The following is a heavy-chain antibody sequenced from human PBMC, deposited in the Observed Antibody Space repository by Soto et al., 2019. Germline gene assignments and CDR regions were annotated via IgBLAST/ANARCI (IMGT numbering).Heavy chain of an antibody. J-gene: IGHJ4*02. CDR3: ARLSHHRVSTCCCAGVDY. D-gene: IGHD2-2*01. Sequence: QVQLVQSGAEVKKPGSSVKVSCKASGGTFSSYAISWVRQAPGQGLEWMGGIIPIFGTANYAQKFQGRVKITADESTSTASMALRSMRSEYTAGYYWARLSHHRVSTCCCAGVDYWGQGTLVTVSS. V-gene: IGHV1-69*12. CDR1: GGTFSSYA. CDR2: IIPIFGTA.